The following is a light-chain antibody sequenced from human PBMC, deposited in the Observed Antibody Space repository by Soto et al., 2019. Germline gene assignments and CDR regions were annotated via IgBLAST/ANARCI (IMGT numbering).Light chain of an antibody. J-gene: IGKJ5*01. Sequence: EIMMKQSPATLSVTPGERATLSCRASQSVSINLAWYQQKPGQAPRLLIYGASTRATGIPARFSGSGSGTEFTLTISSLQSEDFAVYYCQQYNNWLSITFGQGTRLKIK. CDR3: QQYNNWLSIT. CDR2: GAS. CDR1: QSVSIN. V-gene: IGKV3-15*01.